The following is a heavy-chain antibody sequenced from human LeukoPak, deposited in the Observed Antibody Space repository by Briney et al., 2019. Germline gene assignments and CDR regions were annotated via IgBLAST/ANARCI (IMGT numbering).Heavy chain of an antibody. D-gene: IGHD3-16*01. J-gene: IGHJ1*01. Sequence: PGRSLRLSCAASGFTFSSYGMHWVRQAPGKGLEWVAVISYDGSNKYYADSVKGRFTISRDNSKNTLYLQMNSLRAEDTAVYYCEKDRGLRPGSPLRYFQPGGRAPLATV. V-gene: IGHV3-30*18. CDR1: GFTFSSYG. CDR2: ISYDGSNK. CDR3: EKDRGLRPGSPLRYFQP.